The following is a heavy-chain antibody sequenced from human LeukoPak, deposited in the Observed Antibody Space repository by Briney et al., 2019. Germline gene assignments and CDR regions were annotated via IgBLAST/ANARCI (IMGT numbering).Heavy chain of an antibody. V-gene: IGHV1-18*01. CDR3: ARVSYNWFDP. D-gene: IGHD6-6*01. CDR2: ISAYNGNT. Sequence: GASVKVSCKASGYTFTSYAISWVRQAPGQGLECMGWISAYNGNTYYAQNFQGRVTMTADTSTSTAYMELRSLRSDDTAVYYCARVSYNWFDPWGQGTLLTVSP. CDR1: GYTFTSYA. J-gene: IGHJ5*02.